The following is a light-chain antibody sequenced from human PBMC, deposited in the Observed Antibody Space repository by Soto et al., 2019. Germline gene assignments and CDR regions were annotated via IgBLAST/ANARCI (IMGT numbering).Light chain of an antibody. V-gene: IGKV3-15*01. Sequence: EIVLTQSPGTLSLSPGERATLSCRASQTVSSNYLAWCQQKPGQAPRLLIYGASTRATGIPARFSGSGSETEFTLTISSLQPEDFAVYYCHQYNNWPSWTFGQGTKVDIK. J-gene: IGKJ1*01. CDR3: HQYNNWPSWT. CDR2: GAS. CDR1: QTVSSN.